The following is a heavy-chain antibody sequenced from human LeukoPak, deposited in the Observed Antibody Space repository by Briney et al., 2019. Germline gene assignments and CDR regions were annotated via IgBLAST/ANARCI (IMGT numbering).Heavy chain of an antibody. J-gene: IGHJ4*02. D-gene: IGHD3-9*01. V-gene: IGHV3-23*01. Sequence: GGSLRLSCAASGFTFSSYAVSWVRQAPGKGLEWVSAISGSGGSTYYADSVKGRFTISRDNSKNTLYLQMNSLRAEDTAVYYCAKDYDILTGLFDYWGQGNLVTVSS. CDR3: AKDYDILTGLFDY. CDR1: GFTFSSYA. CDR2: ISGSGGST.